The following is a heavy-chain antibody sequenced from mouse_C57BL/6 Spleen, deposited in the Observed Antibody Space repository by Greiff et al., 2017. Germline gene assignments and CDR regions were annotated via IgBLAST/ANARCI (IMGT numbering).Heavy chain of an antibody. CDR3: ARWYYGSYY. J-gene: IGHJ2*01. CDR1: GYAFSSSW. CDR2: IYPGEGDT. Sequence: VQLQESGPELVKPGASVKISCKASGYAFSSSWMNWVKQRPGKGLEWIGRIYPGEGDTNYNGKFKGKATLTADKSSSTAYMQLSSLTSEDSAVYFCARWYYGSYYWGQGTTLTVSS. V-gene: IGHV1-82*01. D-gene: IGHD1-1*01.